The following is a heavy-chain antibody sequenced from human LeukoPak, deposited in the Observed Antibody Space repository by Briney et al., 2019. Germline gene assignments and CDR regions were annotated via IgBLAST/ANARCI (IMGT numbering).Heavy chain of an antibody. D-gene: IGHD3-3*01. V-gene: IGHV4-38-2*02. CDR1: GYSISSGYY. Sequence: SETLSLTCTVSGYSISSGYYWGWIRQPPGKGLEWIGSIYHSGSTYYNPSLKSRVTISVDTSKNQFSLKLSSVTAADTAVYYCARRGSGYSPFDYWGKGTTVTVSS. J-gene: IGHJ6*04. CDR3: ARRGSGYSPFDY. CDR2: IYHSGST.